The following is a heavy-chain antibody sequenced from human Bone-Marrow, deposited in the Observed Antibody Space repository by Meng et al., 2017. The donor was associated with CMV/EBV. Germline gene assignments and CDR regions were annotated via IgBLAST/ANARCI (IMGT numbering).Heavy chain of an antibody. Sequence: ASVKVSCKASGYAFTTYDINWVRQATGQGLEWMGWINPNSGNTGFAQKFQGRVTLTRNTSTSTAYRELSSLRSEDTAVYYCASGSYFDYWGQGTLVTVSS. CDR1: GYAFTTYD. J-gene: IGHJ4*02. CDR3: ASGSYFDY. CDR2: INPNSGNT. V-gene: IGHV1-8*02.